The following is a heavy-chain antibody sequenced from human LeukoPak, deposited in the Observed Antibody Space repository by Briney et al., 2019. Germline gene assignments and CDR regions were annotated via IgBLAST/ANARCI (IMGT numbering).Heavy chain of an antibody. Sequence: SVKVSCKASGGTFSSYAISWVRQAPGQGLEWMGGIIPIFGTANHAQKFQGRVTITADESTSTAYMELSSLRSEDTAVYYCARMGDIVVVPAANSFDYWGQGTLVTVSS. J-gene: IGHJ4*02. CDR2: IIPIFGTA. D-gene: IGHD2-2*01. V-gene: IGHV1-69*13. CDR1: GGTFSSYA. CDR3: ARMGDIVVVPAANSFDY.